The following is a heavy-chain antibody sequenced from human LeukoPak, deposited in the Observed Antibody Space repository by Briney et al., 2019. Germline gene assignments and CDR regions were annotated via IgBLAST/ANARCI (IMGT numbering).Heavy chain of an antibody. CDR1: GGSFSGYY. Sequence: SETLSLTCAVYGGSFSGYYWSWIRQPPGKGLEWIGEINHSGSTNYNPSLKSRVTISVDTSKNQFSLKLSSVTAADTAVYYCARDGYRGAGYFDYWGQGTLVTVSS. D-gene: IGHD5-18*01. CDR2: INHSGST. J-gene: IGHJ4*02. CDR3: ARDGYRGAGYFDY. V-gene: IGHV4-34*01.